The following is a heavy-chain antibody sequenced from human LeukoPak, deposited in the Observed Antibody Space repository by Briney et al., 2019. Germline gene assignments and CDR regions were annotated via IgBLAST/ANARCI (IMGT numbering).Heavy chain of an antibody. CDR3: ARAPIVVVPAAINHAVAAAEDY. CDR1: GGSFSGYY. CDR2: VNHSGST. V-gene: IGHV4-34*01. D-gene: IGHD2-2*01. J-gene: IGHJ4*02. Sequence: SETLSLTCAVYGGSFSGYYWSWIRQPPGKGLEWIGEVNHSGSTNYNPSLKSRVTISVDTSKNQFSLKLSSVTAADTAVYYCARAPIVVVPAAINHAVAAAEDYWGQGTLVTVSS.